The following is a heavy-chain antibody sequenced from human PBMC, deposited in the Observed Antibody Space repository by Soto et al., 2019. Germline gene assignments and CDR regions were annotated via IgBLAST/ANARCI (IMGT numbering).Heavy chain of an antibody. CDR1: GYTFTSCA. Sequence: ASVKVSCKACGYTFTSCARHWVRRAPGEGLEWMGWINAGNGNTKYAQKFQGRVTITRDTSASTAYMELSSLRSEDTAVYYCARAIITIVGVVIGCLDPSGPRPLVTVSS. CDR3: ARAIITIVGVVIGCLDP. J-gene: IGHJ5*02. CDR2: INAGNGNT. D-gene: IGHD3-3*01. V-gene: IGHV1-3*01.